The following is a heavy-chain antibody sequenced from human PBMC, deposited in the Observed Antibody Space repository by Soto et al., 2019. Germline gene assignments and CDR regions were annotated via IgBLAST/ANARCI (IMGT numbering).Heavy chain of an antibody. Sequence: SVKVSCKASGGTFSSYTISWVRQAPGQGLEWMRKIIPILGIANYAQKFQGRVTITADKSTSTAYMELSRLRSEDTAVYYCARDGEDTAMVIVYWGQGTLVTVSS. V-gene: IGHV1-69*04. CDR3: ARDGEDTAMVIVY. D-gene: IGHD5-18*01. J-gene: IGHJ4*02. CDR1: GGTFSSYT. CDR2: IIPILGIA.